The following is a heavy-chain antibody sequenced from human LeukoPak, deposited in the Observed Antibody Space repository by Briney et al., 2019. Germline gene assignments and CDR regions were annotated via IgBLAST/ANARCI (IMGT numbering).Heavy chain of an antibody. Sequence: PGGSLRLSCAASGFTFSSYGMHWVRQAPGKGLEWVAFIRYDGSNKYYADSVKGRFTISRDNSKNTLYLQMNSLRAEDAAVYYCAKCQSGWYEGLFDYWGQGTLVTVSS. CDR1: GFTFSSYG. J-gene: IGHJ4*02. V-gene: IGHV3-30*02. CDR2: IRYDGSNK. D-gene: IGHD6-19*01. CDR3: AKCQSGWYEGLFDY.